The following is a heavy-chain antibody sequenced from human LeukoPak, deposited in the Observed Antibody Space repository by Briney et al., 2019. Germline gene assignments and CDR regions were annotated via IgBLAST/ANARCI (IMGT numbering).Heavy chain of an antibody. V-gene: IGHV3-23*01. CDR3: AKAPVGTTRIFDY. CDR2: ITNSGAST. CDR1: GFTFNTYA. Sequence: GGSLRLSCAASGFTFNTYAMSWVRQAPGKGLEWVSIITNSGASTYYADSVKGRFTISRDNSKNTLYLQMNSLRAEDTAVYYCAKAPVGTTRIFDYWGQGTLVTASS. D-gene: IGHD1-26*01. J-gene: IGHJ4*02.